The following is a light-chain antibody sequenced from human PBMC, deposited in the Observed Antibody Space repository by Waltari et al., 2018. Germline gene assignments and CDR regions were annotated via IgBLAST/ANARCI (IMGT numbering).Light chain of an antibody. V-gene: IGKV3-20*01. CDR3: QQYGSSPPIFT. CDR1: PSVSSTF. CDR2: GAS. Sequence: IVLTQSPGTLSLSPGERATLSCRASPSVSSTFLAWYQQKPGQAPRLLIDGASNRATGIPDRFSGGGSGTDFTLTIDRLEPEDFAVYYCQQYGSSPPIFTFVPGTKVNI. J-gene: IGKJ3*01.